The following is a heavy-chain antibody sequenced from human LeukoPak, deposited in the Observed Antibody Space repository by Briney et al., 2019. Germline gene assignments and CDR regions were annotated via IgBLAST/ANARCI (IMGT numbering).Heavy chain of an antibody. CDR3: ARGGTPVYYDFWSGPDY. D-gene: IGHD3-3*01. V-gene: IGHV1-46*01. J-gene: IGHJ4*02. Sequence: ASVKVSCKASGYTFTSYYMHWVRQAPGQGLEWMGIINPSGGGTSYAQKFQGRVTMTRDTSTSTVYMELSSLRSEDTAVYYCARGGTPVYYDFWSGPDYWGQGALVTVSS. CDR1: GYTFTSYY. CDR2: INPSGGGT.